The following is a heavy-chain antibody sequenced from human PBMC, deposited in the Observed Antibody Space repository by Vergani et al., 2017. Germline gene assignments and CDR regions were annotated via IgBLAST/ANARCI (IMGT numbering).Heavy chain of an antibody. J-gene: IGHJ4*02. CDR1: GFNFRKNT. CDR3: ARDLSYSTAWPFFDS. D-gene: IGHD4-11*01. CDR2: ITGSGGTT. Sequence: QLLQSGGGLVQRGGSLRLSCVASGFNFRKNTMNWVRQSTGKGLEWVAAITGSGGTTHYAESVKGRFTVSRDSSKTLYLQMDSLRVEDTAMYFCARDLSYSTAWPFFDSRGQGTLVTVSS. V-gene: IGHV3-23*01.